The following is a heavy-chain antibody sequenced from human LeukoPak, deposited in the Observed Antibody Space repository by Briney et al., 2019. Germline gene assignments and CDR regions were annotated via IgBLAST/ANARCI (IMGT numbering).Heavy chain of an antibody. D-gene: IGHD2-2*01. V-gene: IGHV1-18*01. CDR3: ARDRKYQPNYYYYYGMDV. Sequence: GASVKVSCKASGYTFTSYGISWVRQAPGQGLEWMGWISAYNGNTNYAQKLQGRVTMTTDTSTSTAYMELRSLRSDDTAVYYCARDRKYQPNYYYYYGMDVWGQGTTVTVSS. J-gene: IGHJ6*02. CDR2: ISAYNGNT. CDR1: GYTFTSYG.